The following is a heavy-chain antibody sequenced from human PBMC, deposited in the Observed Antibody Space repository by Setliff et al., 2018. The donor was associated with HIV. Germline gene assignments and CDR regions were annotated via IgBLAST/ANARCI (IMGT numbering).Heavy chain of an antibody. Sequence: PSETLSLTCTVSGDSISSYYWSWIRQPPGKGLEWIGYIYYTGSTNYNPSLKSRVAMSVDSSNHQFSLKLTSVTAADTAVYYCARGPTRFYFDYWGQGALVTVS. CDR1: GDSISSYY. D-gene: IGHD1-1*01. V-gene: IGHV4-59*01. J-gene: IGHJ4*02. CDR2: IYYTGST. CDR3: ARGPTRFYFDY.